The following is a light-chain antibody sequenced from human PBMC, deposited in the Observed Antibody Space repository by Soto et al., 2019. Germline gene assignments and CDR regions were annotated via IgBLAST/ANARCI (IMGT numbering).Light chain of an antibody. CDR2: AAF. V-gene: IGKV1-27*01. CDR1: PGISNY. Sequence: DIQMPQSPASLSASVGARVTITCRASPGISNYLAWYQQKPGKVPKLLLYAAFTLQSGVPSRFSGSGSWTDFTLTISSLQPEEVATDYCPKYNSDPYTFGLGTKVDSK. CDR3: PKYNSDPYT. J-gene: IGKJ3*01.